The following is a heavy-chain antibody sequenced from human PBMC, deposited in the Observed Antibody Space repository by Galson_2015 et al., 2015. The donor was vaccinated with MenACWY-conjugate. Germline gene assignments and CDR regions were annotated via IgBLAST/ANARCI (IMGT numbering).Heavy chain of an antibody. CDR1: GFTFRNYW. CDR3: ARGHYGMDV. CDR2: IKKDGSET. V-gene: IGHV3-7*03. Sequence: SLRLSCAVSGFTFRNYWMTWVRQAPGKGLEWVAGIKKDGSETYYVDSVKGRFTISRDNTKNSMYLEMNSLRAEDTAVYYCARGHYGMDVWGQGTTVTASS. J-gene: IGHJ6*02.